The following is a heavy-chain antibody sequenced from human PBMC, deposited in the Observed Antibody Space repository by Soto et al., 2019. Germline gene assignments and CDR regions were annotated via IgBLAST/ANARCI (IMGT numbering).Heavy chain of an antibody. Sequence: LSCAASGFTFSSYALTWVRQAPGKGLEWVSVISGGGINTLYADSVKGRFTISRDNSKNTLYLQMNSLRADDTAVYYCATVGRANYFDNWGQGTLVTVSS. CDR2: ISGGGINT. V-gene: IGHV3-23*01. J-gene: IGHJ4*02. CDR1: GFTFSSYA. CDR3: ATVGRANYFDN.